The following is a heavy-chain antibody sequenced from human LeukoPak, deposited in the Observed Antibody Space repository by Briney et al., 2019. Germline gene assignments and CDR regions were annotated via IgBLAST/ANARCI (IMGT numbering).Heavy chain of an antibody. CDR1: GFTFSDYY. CDR3: ARESEYSSASGFGN. CDR2: ISSSGSTI. V-gene: IGHV3-11*04. Sequence: GGSLRLSCAASGFTFSDYYMSWIRQAPGKGLEWVSYISSSGSTIYYADSVKGRFTISRDNAKNSLYLQMNSLRAEDTAVYHCARESEYSSASGFGNWGQGTLVTVSS. J-gene: IGHJ4*02. D-gene: IGHD6-6*01.